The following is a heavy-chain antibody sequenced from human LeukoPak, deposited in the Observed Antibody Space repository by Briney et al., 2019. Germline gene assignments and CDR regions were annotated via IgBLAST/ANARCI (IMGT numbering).Heavy chain of an antibody. CDR3: ARDYYDFWSGHPNYFDY. V-gene: IGHV1-69*04. D-gene: IGHD3-3*01. J-gene: IGHJ4*02. CDR2: IIPILGIA. CDR1: TFISYT. Sequence: TFISYTXSWVRQAPGQGLEWMGRIIPILGIANYAQKFQGRVTITADKSTSKAYMELSSLRSEDTAVYYCARDYYDFWSGHPNYFDYWGQGTLVTVSS.